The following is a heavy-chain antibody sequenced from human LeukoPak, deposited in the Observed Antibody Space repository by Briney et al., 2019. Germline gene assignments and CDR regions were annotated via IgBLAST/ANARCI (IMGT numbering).Heavy chain of an antibody. J-gene: IGHJ4*02. CDR3: ARARVPIAVAGLYYFDY. CDR1: GYTFTAYY. V-gene: IGHV1-2*02. D-gene: IGHD6-19*01. CDR2: IKPDSGSS. Sequence: SVKVSRKASGYTFTAYYIHGLRQAPAQGAEGVGWIKPDSGSSHNAQKFQGRVTMTRDTPSNSAYMDLTRLKSDDTAVYYCARARVPIAVAGLYYFDYWGQGALVTVSS.